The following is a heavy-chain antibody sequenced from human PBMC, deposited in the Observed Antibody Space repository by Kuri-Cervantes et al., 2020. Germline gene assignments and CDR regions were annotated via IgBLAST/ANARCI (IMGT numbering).Heavy chain of an antibody. CDR3: ARWATPRVVPAARGGVGFDP. J-gene: IGHJ5*02. V-gene: IGHV3-48*01. Sequence: GESLKISCSASGFTFSSYSMNWVRQAPGKGLEWVSYISSSSSTIYYADSVKGRFTISRDNAKNSLYLQMNSLRSEDTAVYYCARWATPRVVPAARGGVGFDPWGQGTLVTSPQ. CDR2: ISSSSSTI. D-gene: IGHD2-2*01. CDR1: GFTFSSYS.